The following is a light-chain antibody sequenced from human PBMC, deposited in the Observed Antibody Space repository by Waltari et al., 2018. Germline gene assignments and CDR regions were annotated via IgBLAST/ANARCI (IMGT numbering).Light chain of an antibody. CDR3: QQSYSTPLLFT. J-gene: IGKJ3*01. Sequence: DIQMTQSPSSLSASVGDRVTITCRASQGISSYLNWYQQKPGKAPKLLIYAASSLQSGVPSRFSGSGSGTDFTLTISSLQPEDFATYYCQQSYSTPLLFTFGPGTKVDIK. CDR1: QGISSY. CDR2: AAS. V-gene: IGKV1-39*01.